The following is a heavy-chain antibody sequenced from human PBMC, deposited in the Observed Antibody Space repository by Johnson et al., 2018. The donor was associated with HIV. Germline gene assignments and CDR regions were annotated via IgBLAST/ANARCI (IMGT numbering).Heavy chain of an antibody. V-gene: IGHV3-33*06. Sequence: QVQLVESGGGVVQPGRSLRLSCAASGFTFSSYGMHWVRQAAGKGLEWVAVIWYDGSNKYYADSVKGRFTISRDNSTNTLYLQMNSLRAEDTAVYYCAKDSMGFNWNQFEAFDIWGQGTMVTVSS. CDR3: AKDSMGFNWNQFEAFDI. D-gene: IGHD1-20*01. J-gene: IGHJ3*02. CDR2: IWYDGSNK. CDR1: GFTFSSYG.